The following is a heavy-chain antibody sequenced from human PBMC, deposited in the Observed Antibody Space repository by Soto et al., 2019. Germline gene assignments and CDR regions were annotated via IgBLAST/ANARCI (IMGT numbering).Heavy chain of an antibody. CDR3: ARKYCSGSSCYTWSSWFDP. Sequence: QVQLQESGPGLVKPSETLSLTCTVSGGSISSYYSSWVRQPPGKGLERIGYIYYSGSTKYNPSLKSRVTISVDTSKNQFSLKLSSVTAAATAVYCCARKYCSGSSCYTWSSWFDPWGQGTLVTVSS. CDR1: GGSISSYY. V-gene: IGHV4-59*08. D-gene: IGHD2-15*01. CDR2: IYYSGST. J-gene: IGHJ5*02.